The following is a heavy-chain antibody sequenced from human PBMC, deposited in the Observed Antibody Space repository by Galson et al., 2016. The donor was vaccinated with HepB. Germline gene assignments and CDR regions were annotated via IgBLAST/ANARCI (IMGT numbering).Heavy chain of an antibody. CDR2: IHKSGGTT. J-gene: IGHJ4*02. V-gene: IGHV3-48*02. CDR3: TRDPQALDY. Sequence: SLRLSCAASRFTFSSYSMNWVRQTPGKRLEWVAYIHKSGGTTHYADSVRGRFTISRVDAKNSLSLQMNSLGDEETAVYYCTRDPQALDYWGQGTLVTVSP. CDR1: RFTFSSYS.